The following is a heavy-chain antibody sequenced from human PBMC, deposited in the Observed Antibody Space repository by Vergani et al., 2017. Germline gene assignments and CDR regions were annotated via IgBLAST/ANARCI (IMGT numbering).Heavy chain of an antibody. CDR1: GFTFSSYW. J-gene: IGHJ4*02. V-gene: IGHV3-7*01. CDR3: ARDRRIYDFWSGYYNY. CDR2: IKQDGSEK. D-gene: IGHD3-3*01. Sequence: EVQLVESGGGLVQPGGSLRLSCAASGFTFSSYWMSWVRQAPGKGLEWVANIKQDGSEKYYVDSVKGRFTISRDNAKNSLYLQMNSLRAEDTAVYYCARDRRIYDFWSGYYNYWGQGTLVTVSS.